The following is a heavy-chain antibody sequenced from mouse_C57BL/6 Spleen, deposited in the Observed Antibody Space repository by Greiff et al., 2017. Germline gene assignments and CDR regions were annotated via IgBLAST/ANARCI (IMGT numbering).Heavy chain of an antibody. CDR1: GYTFTSYW. Sequence: VQLQQPGAELVKPGASVKLSCKASGYTFTSYWMQWVKQRPGQGLGWIGEIDPSDSYTNYNQKFKGKATLTVDTSSSTAYMQLSSLTSEDSAVYYCARFDYDDYAMDYWGQGTSVTVSS. CDR3: ARFDYDDYAMDY. D-gene: IGHD2-4*01. CDR2: IDPSDSYT. J-gene: IGHJ4*01. V-gene: IGHV1-50*01.